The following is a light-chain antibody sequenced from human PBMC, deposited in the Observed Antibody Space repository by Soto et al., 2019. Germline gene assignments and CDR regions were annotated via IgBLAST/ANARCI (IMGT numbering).Light chain of an antibody. V-gene: IGKV3-15*01. CDR2: GAS. CDR3: QQDYNFPSWT. CDR1: QSVSSN. J-gene: IGKJ1*01. Sequence: EIVMTQSPATLSVSPGERATLSCRASQSVSSNLAWYQQKPGQPPRLLIYGASTRATGIPARFSGSGSGTEFTLTISSLQSEDVAVHCCQQDYNFPSWTFGQGTKVDI.